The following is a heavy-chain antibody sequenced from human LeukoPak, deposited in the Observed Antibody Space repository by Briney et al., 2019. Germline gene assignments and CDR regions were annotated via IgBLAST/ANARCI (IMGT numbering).Heavy chain of an antibody. J-gene: IGHJ5*02. D-gene: IGHD3-22*01. CDR1: GXXFXSYA. CDR2: ISGSGGST. Sequence: SXXXSGXXFXSYAMSWVRQAPGKGLEWVSAISGSGGSTYYADSVKGRFTISRDNSKNTLYLQMNSLRAEDTAVYYCAKNPYDSSGYYHNWFDPWGQGTLVTVSS. CDR3: AKNPYDSSGYYHNWFDP. V-gene: IGHV3-23*01.